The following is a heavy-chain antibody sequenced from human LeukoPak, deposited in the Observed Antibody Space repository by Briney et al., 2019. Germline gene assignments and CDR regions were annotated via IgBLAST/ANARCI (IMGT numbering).Heavy chain of an antibody. CDR1: GYSFTSYW. V-gene: IGHV5-51*01. J-gene: IGHJ6*02. Sequence: GESLKISCTGSGYSFTSYWIGWVRQMPGKGLEWTGIIYPGDSDTRYSPSFQGQVTISADKSISTAYLQWSSLKASDTAMYYCAIGGRADYYYYGMDVWGQGTTVTVSS. D-gene: IGHD2-15*01. CDR2: IYPGDSDT. CDR3: AIGGRADYYYYGMDV.